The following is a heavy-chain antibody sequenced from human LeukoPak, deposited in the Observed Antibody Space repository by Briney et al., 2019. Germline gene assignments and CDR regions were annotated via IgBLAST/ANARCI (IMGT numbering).Heavy chain of an antibody. CDR3: ARPSYYGDYLYYFDY. D-gene: IGHD4-17*01. J-gene: IGHJ4*02. CDR2: INPADSNT. Sequence: GESLKISCQASGYTFTNNWISWLRQMPGKGLEWMGRINPADSNTNYSPSFQGQVTISADKSISTAYLQWSSLKASDTAMYYCARPSYYGDYLYYFDYWGQGTLVTVSS. CDR1: GYTFTNNW. V-gene: IGHV5-10-1*04.